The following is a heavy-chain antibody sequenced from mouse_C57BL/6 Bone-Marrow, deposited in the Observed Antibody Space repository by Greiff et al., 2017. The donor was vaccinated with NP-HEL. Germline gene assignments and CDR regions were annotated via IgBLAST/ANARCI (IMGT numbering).Heavy chain of an antibody. D-gene: IGHD1-1*01. J-gene: IGHJ2*01. V-gene: IGHV1-50*01. CDR3: ARRVSYGSSLDY. CDR2: IDPSDSYT. CDR1: GYTFTSYW. Sequence: QVQLQQPGAELVKPGASVTLSCTASGYTFTSYWMQWVTQRPGQGLAWIGEIDPSDSYTNYNQKFKGQATLTVDKSSSKAYMQLSRLTSVDSAVYDCARRVSYGSSLDYWGQGTTLTVSS.